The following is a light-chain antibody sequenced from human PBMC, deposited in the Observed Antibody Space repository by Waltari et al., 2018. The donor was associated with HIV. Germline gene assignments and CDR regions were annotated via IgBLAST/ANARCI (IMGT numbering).Light chain of an antibody. Sequence: AIQMTQSTSSLSASVGETVTITCRASQDIRNDLGWYQQKPGKAPNLLIYAASNLQGWVPSKFSGSGSGTDFTLTISSLQPEDFAIYYCLQDYTDPWTFGQGTKVEFK. V-gene: IGKV1-6*02. CDR1: QDIRND. CDR3: LQDYTDPWT. J-gene: IGKJ1*01. CDR2: AAS.